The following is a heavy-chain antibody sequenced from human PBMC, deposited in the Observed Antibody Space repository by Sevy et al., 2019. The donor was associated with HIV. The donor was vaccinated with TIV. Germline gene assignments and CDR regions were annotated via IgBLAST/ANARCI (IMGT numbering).Heavy chain of an antibody. D-gene: IGHD2-15*01. CDR2: ISSSVSTI. CDR3: AREIEDIVVVVAAANAFDI. J-gene: IGHJ3*02. Sequence: GGSLRLSCTASGFTFSSYEMNWVRQAPGKGLEWVSYISSSVSTIYYADSVKGRFTISRDNAKNSLYLQMNSLRAEDTAVYYCAREIEDIVVVVAAANAFDIWGQGTMVTVSS. CDR1: GFTFSSYE. V-gene: IGHV3-48*03.